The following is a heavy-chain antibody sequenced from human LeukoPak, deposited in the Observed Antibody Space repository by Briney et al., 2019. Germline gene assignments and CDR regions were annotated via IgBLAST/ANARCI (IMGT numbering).Heavy chain of an antibody. CDR2: IIPIFGIA. V-gene: IGHV1-69*04. Sequence: ASVKVSCKASGGTFSSYAISWVRQAPGQGLEWMGRIIPIFGIANYAQKFQGRVTITADKSTSTAYMELSSLRSEDTAVYYCARDYPYSSSSLSYYYYGMDVWGQGTTVTVSS. CDR3: ARDYPYSSSSLSYYYYGMDV. J-gene: IGHJ6*02. D-gene: IGHD6-6*01. CDR1: GGTFSSYA.